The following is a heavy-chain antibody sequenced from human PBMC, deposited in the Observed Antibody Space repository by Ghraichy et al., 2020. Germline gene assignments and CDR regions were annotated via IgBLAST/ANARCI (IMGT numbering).Heavy chain of an antibody. J-gene: IGHJ6*03. Sequence: SVKVSCKASGGTFSSYAISWVRQAPGQGLEWMGGIIPIFGTANYAQKFQGRVTITADKSTSTAYMELSSLRSEDTAVYYCARGSYYDSLQPRNYYYYMDVWGKGTTVTVSS. V-gene: IGHV1-69*06. D-gene: IGHD3-22*01. CDR2: IIPIFGTA. CDR3: ARGSYYDSLQPRNYYYYMDV. CDR1: GGTFSSYA.